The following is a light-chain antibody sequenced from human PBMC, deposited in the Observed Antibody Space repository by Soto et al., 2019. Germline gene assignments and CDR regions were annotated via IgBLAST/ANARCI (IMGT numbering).Light chain of an antibody. CDR2: AAS. CDR3: QKCGIAPFT. CDR1: QGISNY. V-gene: IGKV1-27*01. J-gene: IGKJ4*01. Sequence: DIQMTQSPSSLSASVGDRVTITCRASQGISNYLAWYQQKPGKVPKLLIYAASTLQSGVPSRFSGSGSGTDFTLTISRLQPEDVATYYYQKCGIAPFTFGGGTKVDIK.